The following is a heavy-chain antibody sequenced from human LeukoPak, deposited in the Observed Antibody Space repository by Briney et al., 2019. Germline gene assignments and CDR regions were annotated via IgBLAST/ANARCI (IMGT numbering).Heavy chain of an antibody. CDR1: GYTFTSYG. CDR2: ISAYNGNT. V-gene: IGHV1-18*01. CDR3: ARDFYDSSGPLTVNRGDY. D-gene: IGHD3-22*01. Sequence: ASVKVSCKASGYTFTSYGISWVRQAPGQGLEWMGWISAYNGNTNYAQMLQGRVTMTTDTSTSTAYMELRSLRSDDTAVYYCARDFYDSSGPLTVNRGDYWGQGTLVTVSS. J-gene: IGHJ4*02.